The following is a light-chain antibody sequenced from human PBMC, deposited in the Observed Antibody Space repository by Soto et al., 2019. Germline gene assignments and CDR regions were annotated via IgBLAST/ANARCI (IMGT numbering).Light chain of an antibody. Sequence: QSALTQPPSASGTPGQRVTISCSGSGSNIGSNYVYWYQQLPGTAPKLLIYKNNLRPSGVPDRFSGSKSDTSASLAISGLRSEDEADYYCGAWDDSLSGHVFGSGTKVTVL. CDR1: GSNIGSNY. V-gene: IGLV1-47*01. CDR3: GAWDDSLSGHV. CDR2: KNN. J-gene: IGLJ1*01.